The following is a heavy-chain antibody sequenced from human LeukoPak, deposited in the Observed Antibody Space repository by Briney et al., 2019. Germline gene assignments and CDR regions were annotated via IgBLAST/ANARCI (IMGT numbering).Heavy chain of an antibody. Sequence: PGGSLRLSCAASGFIFTDYWMSWVRQVPGKGLEWVANIKEDGSEKYYVGSVKGRFTISRDNAKNSLYLQMNSLRVDDTAVYHCATDSFSISSISLPGADAFDIWGQGTMVTVSS. CDR1: GFIFTDYW. CDR3: ATDSFSISSISLPGADAFDI. D-gene: IGHD3-3*02. CDR2: IKEDGSEK. V-gene: IGHV3-7*01. J-gene: IGHJ3*02.